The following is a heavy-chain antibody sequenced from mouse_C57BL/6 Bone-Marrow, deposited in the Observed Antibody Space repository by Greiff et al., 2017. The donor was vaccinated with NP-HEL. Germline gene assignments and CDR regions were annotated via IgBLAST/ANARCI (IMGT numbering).Heavy chain of an antibody. D-gene: IGHD2-5*01. J-gene: IGHJ3*01. CDR2: IWSGGRT. V-gene: IGHV2-2*01. Sequence: VQLQQSGPGLVQPSKSLSITCTVSGFSLTSYGVHWVRQSPGKGLEWLGVIWSGGRTDYNAAFISSLSISKDNSKSQFFFKMNSLQADYTAIYYCARNYSNYLFAYWGQGTLVTVSA. CDR1: GFSLTSYG. CDR3: ARNYSNYLFAY.